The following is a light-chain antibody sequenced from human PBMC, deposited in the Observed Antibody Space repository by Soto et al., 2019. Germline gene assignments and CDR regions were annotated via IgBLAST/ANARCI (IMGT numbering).Light chain of an antibody. V-gene: IGLV2-14*01. J-gene: IGLJ1*01. CDR1: SSDVGGYNY. CDR2: EVS. CDR3: SSYTRSSSYV. Sequence: QSVLAQPASVSGSPGQSITISCTGTSSDVGGYNYVSWYQQHPGKAPKLMIYEVSNRPSGVSNRFSGSKSGNTASLTISGLQAEDEADYYCSSYTRSSSYVFATGTKATVL.